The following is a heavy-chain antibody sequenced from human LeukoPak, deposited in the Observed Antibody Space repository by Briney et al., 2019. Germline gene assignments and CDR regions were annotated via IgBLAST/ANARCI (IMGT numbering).Heavy chain of an antibody. J-gene: IGHJ1*01. CDR1: GGSLNSSTYY. Sequence: SETLSLTCSVSGGSLNSSTYYWGWIRQPPGKGLEWIGSMYYSGTTFYNSSLKSRVTISVDTSKNQFSLKLSSVTAADTAVYYCARGATRGPRYFQHWGQGTLVTVSS. D-gene: IGHD3-10*01. CDR3: ARGATRGPRYFQH. CDR2: MYYSGTT. V-gene: IGHV4-39*07.